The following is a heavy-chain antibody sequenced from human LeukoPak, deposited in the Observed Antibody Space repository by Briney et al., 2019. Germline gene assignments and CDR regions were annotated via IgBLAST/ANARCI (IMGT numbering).Heavy chain of an antibody. D-gene: IGHD4-17*01. J-gene: IGHJ4*02. CDR1: GYILTELS. V-gene: IGHV1-2*02. CDR2: INPNSGDT. Sequence: ASVKVSCKVSGYILTELSMHWVRQAPGQGLEWMGWINPNSGDTNYAQKFQDRVTMTRDTSISTAYMELSRLRSDDTAVYYCVRGNGDYQWALDYWGQGTLVTVSS. CDR3: VRGNGDYQWALDY.